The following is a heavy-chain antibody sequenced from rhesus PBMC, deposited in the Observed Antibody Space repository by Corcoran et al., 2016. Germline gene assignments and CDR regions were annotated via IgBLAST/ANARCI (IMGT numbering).Heavy chain of an antibody. Sequence: QVQLQASGPGLVQPSETLSLTCAVSGGSISGYYWNRIRHPPGKGLEGIGYIGGSRGSTDYNPPLKSRVTMSTDTSKNQFSLKLSSVTAADTAVYYCARNVGSWNTNTWGQGVLVTVSS. D-gene: IGHD6-25*01. CDR2: IGGSRGST. CDR3: ARNVGSWNTNT. V-gene: IGHV4-165*02. CDR1: GGSISGYY. J-gene: IGHJ4*01.